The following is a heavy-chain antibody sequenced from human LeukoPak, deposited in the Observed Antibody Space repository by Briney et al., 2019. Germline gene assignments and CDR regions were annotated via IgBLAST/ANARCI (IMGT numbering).Heavy chain of an antibody. Sequence: PSETLSLTCSVSGGPISSGNYYWSWIRQHPGKGLEWIGYIYNSGSAYYNPSLKSRVIISVDTSKNQFSLKLSSMTAADTAVYYCARDGGGGSGSYARYSEYWGQGTLVTVSS. D-gene: IGHD3-10*01. CDR1: GGPISSGNYY. J-gene: IGHJ4*02. V-gene: IGHV4-31*03. CDR2: IYNSGSA. CDR3: ARDGGGGSGSYARYSEY.